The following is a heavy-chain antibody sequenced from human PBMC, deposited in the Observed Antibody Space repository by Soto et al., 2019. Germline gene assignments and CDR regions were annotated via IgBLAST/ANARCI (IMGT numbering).Heavy chain of an antibody. D-gene: IGHD3-10*01. CDR3: ARDPQYGSGRTNWFDP. CDR1: GYTFTSYY. J-gene: IGHJ5*02. V-gene: IGHV1-46*01. Sequence: ASVKVSCKASGYTFTSYYMHWVRQAPGQGLEWMGIINPSGGSTSYAQKFQGRVTMTRDTSTSTVYMELSSLRSEDTAVYYCARDPQYGSGRTNWFDPWGQGTLVTVSS. CDR2: INPSGGST.